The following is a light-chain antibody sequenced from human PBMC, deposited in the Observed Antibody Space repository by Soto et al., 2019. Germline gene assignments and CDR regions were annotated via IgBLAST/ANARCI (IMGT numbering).Light chain of an antibody. J-gene: IGLJ2*01. CDR1: TSDVGGYKY. Sequence: QSALTQPASVSGSPGQSITIPCTGTTSDVGGYKYVSWYQQHPGKVPKLIIFDVSYRPSGVSDRFSGSKSGNTASLTISGLQADDEADYYCSSYMGSLRLEFGGGTKLTVL. CDR3: SSYMGSLRLE. V-gene: IGLV2-14*03. CDR2: DVS.